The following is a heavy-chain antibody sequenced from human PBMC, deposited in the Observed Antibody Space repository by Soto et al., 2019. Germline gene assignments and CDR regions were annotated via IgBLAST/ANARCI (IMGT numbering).Heavy chain of an antibody. V-gene: IGHV3-7*04. CDR2: IKQDGSEK. D-gene: IGHD1-26*01. Sequence: EVQLVESGGGLVQPGGSLRLSCAASGFPFSSYWMTWVRQAPGKGLEWVANIKQDGSEKYYVDSVKGRFTISRDNAKNSLYLQMNSLRAEDTAVYYCARGWGLDPWGQGTLVTVSS. J-gene: IGHJ5*02. CDR3: ARGWGLDP. CDR1: GFPFSSYW.